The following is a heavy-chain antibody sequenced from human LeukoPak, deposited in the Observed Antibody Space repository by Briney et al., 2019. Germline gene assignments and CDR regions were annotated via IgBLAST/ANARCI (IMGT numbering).Heavy chain of an antibody. CDR2: INPNSGGT. CDR1: GYTFTCYY. D-gene: IGHD3-10*01. CDR3: ARVDHTSMVRGVLNWFDP. Sequence: ASVKVSCKASGYTFTCYYMHWVRQAPGQGLEWMGWINPNSGGTNYAQKFQGRVTMTRDTSISTAYMELSRLRSDDTAVYYCARVDHTSMVRGVLNWFDPWGQGTLVTVSS. V-gene: IGHV1-2*02. J-gene: IGHJ5*02.